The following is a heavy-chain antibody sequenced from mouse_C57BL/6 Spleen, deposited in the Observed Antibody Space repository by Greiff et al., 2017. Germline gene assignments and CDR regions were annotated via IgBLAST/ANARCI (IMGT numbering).Heavy chain of an antibody. J-gene: IGHJ3*01. D-gene: IGHD2-14*01. Sequence: VQLQPSGPGLVQPSQSLSISCTVSGFSLTSYGVHWVRQPPGKGLEWLGVIWSGGSTDYNAAFISRLSISKDNSKSQVFFKMNSLQAADTAIYYCANYGYDPAWFAYGGQGTLVAVSA. CDR2: IWSGGST. V-gene: IGHV2-4*01. CDR3: ANYGYDPAWFAY. CDR1: GFSLTSYG.